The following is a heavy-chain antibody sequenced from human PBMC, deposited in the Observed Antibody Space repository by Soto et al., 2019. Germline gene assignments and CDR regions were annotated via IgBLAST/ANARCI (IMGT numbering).Heavy chain of an antibody. CDR1: GGSISSYY. V-gene: IGHV4-59*01. CDR2: IYYSGST. D-gene: IGHD5-12*01. CDR3: ARDGYGVPLS. J-gene: IGHJ5*02. Sequence: PSEPMSLTCTVSGGSISSYYWSWVRQPPGKGLEWIGYIYYSGSTNYNPSLKSRVTISVDTSKNQFSLKLSSVTAADTAVYYCARDGYGVPLSLGQGTLVTVSS.